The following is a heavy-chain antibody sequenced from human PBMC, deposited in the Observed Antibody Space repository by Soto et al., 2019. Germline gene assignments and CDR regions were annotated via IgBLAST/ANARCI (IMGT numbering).Heavy chain of an antibody. CDR1: GYPFTGYY. Sequence: GASVKVSCKASGYPFTGYYMHWVRQAPGQGLEWMGWINPNSGGTNYAQKFQGRVTMTRDTSISTAYMELSRLRSDDTAVYYCARGEFVVVVAATPLHYYYYGMDVWGQGTTVTVSS. CDR2: INPNSGGT. V-gene: IGHV1-2*02. CDR3: ARGEFVVVVAATPLHYYYYGMDV. D-gene: IGHD2-15*01. J-gene: IGHJ6*02.